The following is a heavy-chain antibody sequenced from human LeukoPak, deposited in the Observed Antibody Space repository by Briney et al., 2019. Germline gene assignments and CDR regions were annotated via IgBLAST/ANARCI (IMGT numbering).Heavy chain of an antibody. CDR1: GFTFSSYA. D-gene: IGHD3-22*01. J-gene: IGHJ4*02. CDR2: ISGSGGST. Sequence: PGGSLRLSCAASGFTFSSYAMTWVRQAPGKGLEWVSAISGSGGSTYYADSVKGRFTISRDNSKNTLYLQMNSLRAEDTAVYYCASPYYDSSGYFPDYWGQGTLVTVSS. CDR3: ASPYYDSSGYFPDY. V-gene: IGHV3-23*01.